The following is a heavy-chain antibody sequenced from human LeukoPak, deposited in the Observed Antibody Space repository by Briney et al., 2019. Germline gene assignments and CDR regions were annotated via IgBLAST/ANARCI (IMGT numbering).Heavy chain of an antibody. V-gene: IGHV4-39*07. CDR2: IYYSGST. J-gene: IGHJ4*02. Sequence: PSETLSLTCTVSGGSISSSSYYWGWIRQPPGKGLEWIGSIYYSGSTYYNPSLKSRVTISVDTSKNQFSLKLSSVTAADTAVYYCARADSSSWGYYFDYWGQGTLVTVSS. D-gene: IGHD6-13*01. CDR1: GGSISSSSYY. CDR3: ARADSSSWGYYFDY.